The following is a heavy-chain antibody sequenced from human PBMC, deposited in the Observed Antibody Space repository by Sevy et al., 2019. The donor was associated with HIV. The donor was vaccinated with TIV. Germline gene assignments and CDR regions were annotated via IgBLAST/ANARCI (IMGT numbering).Heavy chain of an antibody. D-gene: IGHD2-15*01. CDR3: VRAIGYCSGGSCYRAWFDP. V-gene: IGHV4-59*01. CDR2: IYYSGST. Sequence: SETLSITCTVSGGSISSYYWSWIRQPPGKGLEWIGYIYYSGSTNYNPSLKSRVTISVDTSKNQFSLKLSSVTAADTAVYYCVRAIGYCSGGSCYRAWFDPWGQGTLVTVSS. J-gene: IGHJ5*02. CDR1: GGSISSYY.